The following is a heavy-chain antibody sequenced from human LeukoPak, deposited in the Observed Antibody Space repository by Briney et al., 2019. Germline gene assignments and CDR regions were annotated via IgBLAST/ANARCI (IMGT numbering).Heavy chain of an antibody. CDR3: ARASMVRGVMPGRGGPFDY. Sequence: SETLSLTCTVSGGSINSGAYYWTWIRQHPGKGLEWIGHNYYSGSPYYNPSLKSRVSMSVDTSKNQFSLKLSSVTAADTAVYYCARASMVRGVMPGRGGPFDYWGQGTLVTVSS. D-gene: IGHD3-10*01. CDR2: NYYSGSP. J-gene: IGHJ4*02. CDR1: GGSINSGAYY. V-gene: IGHV4-31*03.